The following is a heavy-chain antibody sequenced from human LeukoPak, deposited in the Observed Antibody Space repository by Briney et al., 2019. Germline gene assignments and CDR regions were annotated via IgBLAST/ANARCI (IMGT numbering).Heavy chain of an antibody. V-gene: IGHV1-2*02. CDR2: INPNSGGT. Sequence: ASVKVSCKASGYTFTGYYMHWVRQAPGQGLEWMGWINPNSGGTNYAQKFQGRVTMTRDTSISTAYMELSRLRSDDTAVYCCARDIASSGSYWRGFGYWGQGILVTVSS. J-gene: IGHJ4*02. D-gene: IGHD1-26*01. CDR1: GYTFTGYY. CDR3: ARDIASSGSYWRGFGY.